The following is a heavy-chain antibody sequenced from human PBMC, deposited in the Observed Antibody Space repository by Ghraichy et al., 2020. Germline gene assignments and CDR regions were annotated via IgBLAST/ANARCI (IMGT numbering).Heavy chain of an antibody. Sequence: GSLRLSCAASGFTFSSYAMNWVRQAPGKGLEWVSGVRSDGTTRTYADSVKGRFTISRDDAKNTLYLQMNSLRVEDTAVYYCWGTSIRGVNPDHWGQGTLVTVSS. J-gene: IGHJ4*02. V-gene: IGHV3-74*03. CDR2: VRSDGTTR. CDR1: GFTFSSYA. CDR3: WGTSIRGVNPDH. D-gene: IGHD3-10*01.